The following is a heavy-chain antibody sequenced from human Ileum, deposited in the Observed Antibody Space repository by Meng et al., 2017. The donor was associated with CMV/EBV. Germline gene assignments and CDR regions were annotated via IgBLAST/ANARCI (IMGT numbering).Heavy chain of an antibody. CDR2: ISTHNGKT. J-gene: IGHJ4*02. CDR3: ARARPSNWGFVGSDY. V-gene: IGHV1-18*01. Sequence: ASVKVSCKTSGYTFSDFGLHWVRQAPGKGLEWLGWISTHNGKTDYDKSVEGRVSMTTDTSAATAYMELRSLTPDDTAVYYCARARPSNWGFVGSDYWGQGTLVTVSS. D-gene: IGHD7-27*01. CDR1: GYTFSDFG.